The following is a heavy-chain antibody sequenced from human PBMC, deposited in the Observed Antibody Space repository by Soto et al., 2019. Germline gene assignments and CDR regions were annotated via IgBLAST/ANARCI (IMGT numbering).Heavy chain of an antibody. CDR1: SGSVSNYY. CDR2: IYTGGST. V-gene: IGHV4-4*07. J-gene: IGHJ4*02. Sequence: PSETLSLTCKVSSGSVSNYYWIWIRQPAGKGLEWIGRIYTGGSTNYNPSLKSRVTMSVDTSKNQFSLRLTSVTAADTAVYYCARASVGPPGGGSWTMPFDSWGRGTLVTVS. CDR3: ARASVGPPGGGSWTMPFDS. D-gene: IGHD2-15*01.